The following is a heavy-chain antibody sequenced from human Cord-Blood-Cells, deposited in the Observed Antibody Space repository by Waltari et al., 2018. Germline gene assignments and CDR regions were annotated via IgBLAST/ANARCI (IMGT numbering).Heavy chain of an antibody. CDR2: INHSGST. CDR3: ARGFNWGSDYFDY. V-gene: IGHV4-34*01. CDR1: GGSFSGYY. J-gene: IGHJ4*02. Sequence: QVQLQQWGAGLLKPSETLSLTCAVYGGSFSGYYWSWIHQPPGKGLEWFGEINHSGSTNYNPSLKSRVTISVDTSKNQFSLKLSSVTAADTAVYYCARGFNWGSDYFDYWGQGTLVTVSS. D-gene: IGHD7-27*01.